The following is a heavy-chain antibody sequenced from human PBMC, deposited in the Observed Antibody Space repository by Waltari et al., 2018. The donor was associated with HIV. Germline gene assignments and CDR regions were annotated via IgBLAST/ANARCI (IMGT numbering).Heavy chain of an antibody. J-gene: IGHJ4*02. CDR3: ARRVGKLGPDY. V-gene: IGHV4-38-2*01. CDR2: IYHTWIT. CDR1: GFSLSSGYS. D-gene: IGHD7-27*01. Sequence: QVQLQESGPRLVKPSETLSLTCAVSGFSLSSGYSWAWIRQNPGKGLECIGGIYHTWITYYNSSFKSRLTISVDTSKNQFSLKLTSVTAADTAVYYCARRVGKLGPDYWGQGTLVTVSS.